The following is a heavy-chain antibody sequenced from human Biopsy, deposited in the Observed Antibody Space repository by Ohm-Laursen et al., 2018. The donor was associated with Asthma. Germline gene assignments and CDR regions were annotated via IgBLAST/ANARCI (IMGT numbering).Heavy chain of an antibody. CDR1: GNSFSNYA. J-gene: IGHJ6*02. CDR3: ARGYSGSDRIVYHYSGLEV. D-gene: IGHD5-12*01. CDR2: LIPVLGTP. Sequence: SSVKVSCKASGNSFSNYAISWVRQAPGQGLEWMGGLIPVLGTPDHAQMFEGRVTITADESTSTAYMELSSLSSEDTAVYYCARGYSGSDRIVYHYSGLEVWGQGTTVTVSS. V-gene: IGHV1-69*01.